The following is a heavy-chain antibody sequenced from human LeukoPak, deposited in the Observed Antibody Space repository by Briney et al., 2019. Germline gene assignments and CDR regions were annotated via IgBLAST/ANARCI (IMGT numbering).Heavy chain of an antibody. Sequence: ASVTVSCKASGYTFTSYAMHWVRQAPGQRLEWMGWINAGNDNTKYSQKFQGRVTITGDTSASTAYMELSSLRSEDTAVYYCARGYCSSTSCYMDVWGQGTTVT. CDR2: INAGNDNT. V-gene: IGHV1-3*01. J-gene: IGHJ6*02. CDR3: ARGYCSSTSCYMDV. CDR1: GYTFTSYA. D-gene: IGHD2-2*01.